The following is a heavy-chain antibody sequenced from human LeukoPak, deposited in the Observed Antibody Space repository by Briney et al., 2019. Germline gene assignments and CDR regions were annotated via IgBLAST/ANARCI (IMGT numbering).Heavy chain of an antibody. CDR1: GGTFSSYA. Sequence: SVKVSCKASGGTFSSYAISWVRQAPGQGLEWMGGIIPIFGTANYAQKFQGRVSITTDESTSTAYMELSSLRSEDTAVYYCARDRGYCSSTSCPFDYWGQGTLVTVSS. CDR2: IIPIFGTA. V-gene: IGHV1-69*05. D-gene: IGHD2-2*01. J-gene: IGHJ4*02. CDR3: ARDRGYCSSTSCPFDY.